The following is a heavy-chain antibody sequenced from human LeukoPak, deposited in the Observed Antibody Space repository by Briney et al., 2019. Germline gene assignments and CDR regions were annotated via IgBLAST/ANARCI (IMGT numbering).Heavy chain of an antibody. D-gene: IGHD2-15*01. Sequence: PGGSLRLSCAASGFTFSTYTMHWVRQSPGKGLEWVAVISYDGSDKYYADSVKGRFTISRDNSKNTLYLQMNSLRAEDTAVYYCARVHCSGGSCYSPYCWGQGTLVTVSS. CDR3: ARVHCSGGSCYSPYC. V-gene: IGHV3-30*04. J-gene: IGHJ4*02. CDR1: GFTFSTYT. CDR2: ISYDGSDK.